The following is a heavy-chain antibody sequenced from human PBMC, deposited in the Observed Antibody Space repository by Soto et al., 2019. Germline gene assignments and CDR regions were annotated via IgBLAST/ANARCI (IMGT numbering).Heavy chain of an antibody. Sequence: GGSLRLSCAASGFTFSNYAMHWVRQAPGKGLEWMAAISDDGINDYYADSVRGRFTISRDNFENTLYLQVNSLRTEDTAVYYCARAPCTNGVCSYYYGMDVWGKGTTVTVS. CDR2: ISDDGIND. CDR1: GFTFSNYA. D-gene: IGHD2-8*01. J-gene: IGHJ6*04. V-gene: IGHV3-30-3*01. CDR3: ARAPCTNGVCSYYYGMDV.